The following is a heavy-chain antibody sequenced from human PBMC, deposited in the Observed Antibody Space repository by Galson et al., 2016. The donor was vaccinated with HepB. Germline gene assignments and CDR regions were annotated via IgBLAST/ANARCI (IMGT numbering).Heavy chain of an antibody. CDR3: ARGLTVVAPIKRAYLDL. J-gene: IGHJ2*01. CDR2: IYDGGTT. V-gene: IGHV3-53*01. Sequence: RQAPGKGLEGVSSIYDGGTTWYADSVKGRFTISRDSSKNSLYLQMNSLRDEDTAVYYCARGLTVVAPIKRAYLDLWGRGTLVSVSS. D-gene: IGHD4-23*01.